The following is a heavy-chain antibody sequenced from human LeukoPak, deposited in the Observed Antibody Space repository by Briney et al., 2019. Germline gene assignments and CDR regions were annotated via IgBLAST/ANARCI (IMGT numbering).Heavy chain of an antibody. V-gene: IGHV3-23*01. J-gene: IGHJ4*02. Sequence: GGSLRLFCAASGFTFSSYAMSWVRQAPGKGLEWVSVISDNGGSTYYADSVKGRFTISRDNSKDMVYLHMNSLRAEDTAIYYCAKDLTSYDYGDYGGSDYWGQGTLVTVSS. CDR2: ISDNGGST. CDR1: GFTFSSYA. D-gene: IGHD4-17*01. CDR3: AKDLTSYDYGDYGGSDY.